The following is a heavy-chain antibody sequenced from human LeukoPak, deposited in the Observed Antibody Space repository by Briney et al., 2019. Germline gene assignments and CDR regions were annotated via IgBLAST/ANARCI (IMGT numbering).Heavy chain of an antibody. CDR3: ARGFYYASGSPSLFDS. J-gene: IGHJ4*02. CDR1: GGSIRSYY. Sequence: PSETLSLTCTVSGGSIRSYYWSWIRQPPGKGLEWIGYIFYSGSTNYNPSLKSRVAISVETSQNQFSLKLTSVTAADTAVYYCARGFYYASGSPSLFDSWGQGTLVTVSS. V-gene: IGHV4-59*01. D-gene: IGHD3-10*01. CDR2: IFYSGST.